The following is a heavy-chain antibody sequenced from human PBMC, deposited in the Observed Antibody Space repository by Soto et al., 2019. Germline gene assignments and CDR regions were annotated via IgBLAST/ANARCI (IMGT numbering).Heavy chain of an antibody. CDR3: ARANVDTAMVPMDV. CDR2: ISAYNGNT. V-gene: IGHV1-18*04. CDR1: GYTFTSYG. J-gene: IGHJ6*02. Sequence: AAGKVSFKTSGYTFTSYGISLVRQAPGQGLEWMGWISAYNGNTNYAQKLQGRVTMTTDTSTSTAYMELRSLRSDDTAVYYCARANVDTAMVPMDVWGQGTTVTVSS. D-gene: IGHD5-18*01.